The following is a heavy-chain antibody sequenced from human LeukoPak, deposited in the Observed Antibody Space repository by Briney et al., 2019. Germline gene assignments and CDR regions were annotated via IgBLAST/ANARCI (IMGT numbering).Heavy chain of an antibody. CDR3: ATKQWLAPPPDS. V-gene: IGHV3-74*01. Sequence: PGGSLRLSCAASGFTFSKYWMLWVRQAPGKGLESVSRINADGTVTTYADSVKGRFTVGRDNADNTMFLQITSVRDEDPAVYYCATKQWLAPPPDSWGQGTPVTVSS. CDR2: INADGTVT. CDR1: GFTFSKYW. J-gene: IGHJ4*02. D-gene: IGHD6-19*01.